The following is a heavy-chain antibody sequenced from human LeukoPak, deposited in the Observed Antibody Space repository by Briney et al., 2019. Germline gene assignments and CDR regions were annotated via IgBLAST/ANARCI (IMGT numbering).Heavy chain of an antibody. D-gene: IGHD6-6*01. CDR3: AKDPLRLYTSLSGWFDP. Sequence: GGSLRLPCAASGFIFSNYAMSWVRQAPGRRLEWVSAINAGDFSTYYADSVRGRFTISRDNYRNTLYLQMNSLRAEDTAVYFCAKDPLRLYTSLSGWFDPWGQGTLVTVSS. CDR1: GFIFSNYA. V-gene: IGHV3-23*01. J-gene: IGHJ5*02. CDR2: INAGDFST.